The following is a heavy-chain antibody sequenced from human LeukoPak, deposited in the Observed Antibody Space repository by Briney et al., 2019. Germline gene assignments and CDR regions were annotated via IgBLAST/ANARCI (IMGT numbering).Heavy chain of an antibody. Sequence: ASVRVSCKASGYAFSGYYVHWVRQAPGQGLEWMGWINPNSRGTNYAQKFQGRVTVTRDTSISTAYMELSRLRSDDTAVYYCARGSVTKGLDIWGQGTMVTVSS. CDR2: INPNSRGT. J-gene: IGHJ3*02. CDR3: ARGSVTKGLDI. D-gene: IGHD2-8*01. CDR1: GYAFSGYY. V-gene: IGHV1-2*02.